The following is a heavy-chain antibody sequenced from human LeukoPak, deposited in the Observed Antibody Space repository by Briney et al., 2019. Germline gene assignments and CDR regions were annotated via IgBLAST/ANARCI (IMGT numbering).Heavy chain of an antibody. CDR3: VNRAWLGC. CDR1: GFIFSEHS. CDR2: IKEDGSEK. J-gene: IGHJ4*02. Sequence: PGGSLRLSCAASGFIFSEHSMSWVRQAPGKGLEWVANIKEDGSEKQYVDSVRGRFTISRDNAKKSLYLQMNSLRAEDTAVYYCVNRAWLGCWGQGTLVTVSS. V-gene: IGHV3-7*01. D-gene: IGHD3-9*01.